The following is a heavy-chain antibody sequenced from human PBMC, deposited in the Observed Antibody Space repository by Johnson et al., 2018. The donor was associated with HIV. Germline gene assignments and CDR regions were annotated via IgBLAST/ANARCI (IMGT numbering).Heavy chain of an antibody. V-gene: IGHV3-66*01. CDR3: AINSGYDSHGAFDI. J-gene: IGHJ3*02. Sequence: MQLVESGGVVVHPGGSLRLSCAASGFTVSSNYMSWVRQAPGKGLEWVSVIYSGGSTYYADAVQGRFTISRDNSKYTLYLQMNSLRSEDTAVYYCAINSGYDSHGAFDIWGQGTMVTVSS. CDR2: IYSGGST. CDR1: GFTVSSNY. D-gene: IGHD5-12*01.